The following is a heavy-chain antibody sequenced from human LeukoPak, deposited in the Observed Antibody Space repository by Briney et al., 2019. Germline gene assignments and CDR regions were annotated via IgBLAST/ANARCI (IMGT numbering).Heavy chain of an antibody. Sequence: ASVKVSCKASGYTFTTYDINWVRQATGQGLEWMGWMNPNSGNTGYAQKFQGRVTMTRDTSKSTAYLELRNLRTQDTAVYYCARDFFNNYDRGTWGQGTLVTVSS. D-gene: IGHD3-22*01. CDR3: ARDFFNNYDRGT. V-gene: IGHV1-8*01. CDR2: MNPNSGNT. CDR1: GYTFTTYD. J-gene: IGHJ5*02.